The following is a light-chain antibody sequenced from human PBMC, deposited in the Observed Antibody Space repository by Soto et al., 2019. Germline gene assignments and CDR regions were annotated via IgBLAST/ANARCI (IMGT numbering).Light chain of an antibody. CDR1: QSVSSGF. V-gene: IGKV3-20*01. Sequence: EIVLTQSPGTMSLSPGERATLSCRASQSVSSGFLGWYQQKPGQPPRLLIYGASSRATGIPDRFSGSGPGTDFTLTISRLEPEDFAVYYCQQFGSSRWTFGQGTKVDIK. CDR3: QQFGSSRWT. CDR2: GAS. J-gene: IGKJ1*01.